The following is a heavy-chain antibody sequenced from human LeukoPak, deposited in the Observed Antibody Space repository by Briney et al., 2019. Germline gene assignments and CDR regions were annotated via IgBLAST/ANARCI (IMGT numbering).Heavy chain of an antibody. CDR1: GASFSGSY. CDR2: INHSGTT. V-gene: IGHV4-34*01. J-gene: IGHJ3*01. D-gene: IGHD1-26*01. CDR3: AREACYSGSCDAFDV. Sequence: SETLSLTCAVFGASFSGSYWSWIRQPPGKGLEWIGEINHSGTTNYNPSLKSRVTMSVDTSKNQFSLNLNSVTAADTAVYSCAREACYSGSCDAFDVWGQGTIVTVSS.